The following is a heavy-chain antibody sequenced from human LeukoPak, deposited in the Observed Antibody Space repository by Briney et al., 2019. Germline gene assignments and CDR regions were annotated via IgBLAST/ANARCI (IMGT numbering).Heavy chain of an antibody. CDR3: ARWGSAFDN. V-gene: IGHV3-48*03. D-gene: IGHD7-27*01. Sequence: GGSLRLSCAASGFTFSSYEMNWVRQAPGKGLEWVSYISSSGSTIYYADSVKGRFTISRDNAKNSLYLQMNSLRGEDTAVYFCARWGSAFDNWGQGTLVTVSS. CDR1: GFTFSSYE. J-gene: IGHJ4*02. CDR2: ISSSGSTI.